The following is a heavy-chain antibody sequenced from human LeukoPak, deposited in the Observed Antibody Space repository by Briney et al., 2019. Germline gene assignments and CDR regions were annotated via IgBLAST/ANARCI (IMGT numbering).Heavy chain of an antibody. CDR3: AKDRWSAGYFDY. J-gene: IGHJ4*02. CDR2: ISYDGSIT. V-gene: IGHV3-30-3*01. Sequence: GGSLRLSCAASGFTFSSYALHWVRQAPNKGLEWVAIISYDGSITYYADSVKGRFTISRDNSKNTLYLQMNSLRAEDTAVYYCAKDRWSAGYFDYWGQGTLVTVSS. D-gene: IGHD3-3*01. CDR1: GFTFSSYA.